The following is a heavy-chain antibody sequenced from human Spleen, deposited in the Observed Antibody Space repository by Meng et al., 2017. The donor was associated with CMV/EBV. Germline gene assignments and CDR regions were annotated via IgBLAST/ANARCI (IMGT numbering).Heavy chain of an antibody. Sequence: GGSLRLSCAVSGLIFSSFNKKWVRLAPGKGLECVSCTGRGSPDIFCGDSVKGRFTISRDNAKNSLYLQMNSLRAEDTAVYYCARLRYGSGSYIDYWGQGTLVTVSS. D-gene: IGHD3-10*01. CDR1: GLIFSSFN. J-gene: IGHJ4*02. CDR3: ARLRYGSGSYIDY. V-gene: IGHV3-21*01. CDR2: TGRGSPDI.